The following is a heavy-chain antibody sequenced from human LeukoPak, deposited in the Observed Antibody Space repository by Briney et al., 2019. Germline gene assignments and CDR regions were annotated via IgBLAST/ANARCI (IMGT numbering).Heavy chain of an antibody. CDR1: GFTFSSYW. J-gene: IGHJ4*02. Sequence: PGGSLRLSCAASGFTFSSYWMSWVRQAPGKGLEWVANIKQDGSEKYYVDSVKGRFTISRDNAKNSLYLQMNSLRAEDTAVYYCARDLQLRYFDGAPDYWGQGTLVTVSS. V-gene: IGHV3-7*01. CDR2: IKQDGSEK. CDR3: ARDLQLRYFDGAPDY. D-gene: IGHD3-9*01.